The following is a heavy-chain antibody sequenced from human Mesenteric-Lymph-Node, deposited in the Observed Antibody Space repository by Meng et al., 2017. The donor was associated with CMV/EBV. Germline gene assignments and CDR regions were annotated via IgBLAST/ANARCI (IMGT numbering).Heavy chain of an antibody. V-gene: IGHV3-30*02. D-gene: IGHD1-26*01. J-gene: IGHJ4*02. CDR2: IRYDGSNE. Sequence: GGSLRLSCAASGFTFSSFAMHWVRQAPGKGLEWVTIIRYDGSNEYYADSVKGRFIISRDNSKNTLYLQMYSQRAEDTAVYYCAKDTRRSEVGAIDSWGQGTLVTVSS. CDR3: AKDTRRSEVGAIDS. CDR1: GFTFSSFA.